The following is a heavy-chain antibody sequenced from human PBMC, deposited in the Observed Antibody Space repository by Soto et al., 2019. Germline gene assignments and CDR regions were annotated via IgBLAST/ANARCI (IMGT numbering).Heavy chain of an antibody. Sequence: SETLSLTCTISGGSISSSNWWSWVRQPPGKGLEWVGQVFHTGTTYYNPSLKSRLTISVDKSTNQFALHLTSVTAADTAVYFCARTDCSNTVCPHDVWGQGTLVTVSS. D-gene: IGHD2-21*01. J-gene: IGHJ1*01. CDR1: GGSISSSNW. CDR2: VFHTGTT. V-gene: IGHV4-4*02. CDR3: ARTDCSNTVCPHDV.